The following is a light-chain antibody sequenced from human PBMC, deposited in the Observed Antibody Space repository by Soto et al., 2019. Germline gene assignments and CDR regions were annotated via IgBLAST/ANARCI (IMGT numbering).Light chain of an antibody. CDR3: QQYNSN. Sequence: IQMTQSPSTLSASVGDRVTITCRASHTIYNWLAWYQFRPGKAPKLLIYDASTLESGVPSRFSGSGSGTEFTLTISSLQPDDFAIYYCQQYNSNFGQGTRLEIK. V-gene: IGKV1-5*01. J-gene: IGKJ2*01. CDR2: DAS. CDR1: HTIYNW.